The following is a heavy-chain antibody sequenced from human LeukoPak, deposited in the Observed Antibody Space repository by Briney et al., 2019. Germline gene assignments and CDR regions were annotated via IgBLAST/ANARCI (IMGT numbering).Heavy chain of an antibody. CDR2: MNPISGNT. CDR3: ARDPSVVTPFDY. CDR1: GYTFTKYF. D-gene: IGHD4-23*01. J-gene: IGHJ4*02. V-gene: IGHV1-8*01. Sequence: GASVKVSCKASGYTFTKYFIHWVRQAPGQGLEWMGWMNPISGNTGYAQKFQGRVTMTRNTSISTAYMELSSLRSEDTAVYYCARDPSVVTPFDYWGQGTLVTVSS.